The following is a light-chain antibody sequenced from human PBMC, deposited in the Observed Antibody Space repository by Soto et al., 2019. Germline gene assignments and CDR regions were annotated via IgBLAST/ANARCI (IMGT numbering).Light chain of an antibody. CDR1: QSVSSSY. CDR2: GGS. Sequence: EIVLTQSPGTLSLSPGERATLSCRASQSVSSSYLVWYQQKPGQAPRLLIYGGSSRATGIPDRFSGSGSGTDFTLTISRLEPEDFAVYYCQEYGGSPTFGQGTKVEIK. CDR3: QEYGGSPT. J-gene: IGKJ1*01. V-gene: IGKV3-20*01.